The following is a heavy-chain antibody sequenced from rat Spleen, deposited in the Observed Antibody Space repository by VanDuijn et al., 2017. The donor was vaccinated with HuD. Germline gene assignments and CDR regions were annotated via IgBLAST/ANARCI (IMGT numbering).Heavy chain of an antibody. CDR2: ISYGDSSGHSST. Sequence: EVQLVESDGGLVQPGRSLKLSCAASGFTFNNYGMSWVRQAPTKGLEWVASISYGDSSGHSSTYYRDSVKGRFTISRDNAKSTLSLQMDSLRSEDTATYYCARRHYGYTDYFDYWGQGVMVTVSS. CDR3: ARRHYGYTDYFDY. CDR1: GFTFNNYG. J-gene: IGHJ2*01. D-gene: IGHD1-9*01. V-gene: IGHV5-29*01.